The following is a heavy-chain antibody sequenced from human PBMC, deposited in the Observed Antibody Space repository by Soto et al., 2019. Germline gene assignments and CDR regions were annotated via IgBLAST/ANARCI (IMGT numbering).Heavy chain of an antibody. CDR1: GDSVSSVGFH. CDR3: ARLLGYCSGGSCYSRENWFDP. J-gene: IGHJ5*02. D-gene: IGHD2-15*01. CDR2: IYNGGST. Sequence: PSETLSLTCTVSGDSVSSVGFHWAWLRRPPGKGPECIGYIYNGGSTYYNPSLKSRVTISVDTSKNQFSLKLSSVTAADTAVYYCARLLGYCSGGSCYSRENWFDPWGQGTLVTVSS. V-gene: IGHV4-39*01.